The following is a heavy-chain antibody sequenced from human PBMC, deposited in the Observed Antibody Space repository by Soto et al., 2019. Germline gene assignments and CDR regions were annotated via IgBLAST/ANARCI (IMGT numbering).Heavy chain of an antibody. CDR1: GFTFSSYG. D-gene: IGHD1-26*01. J-gene: IGHJ6*03. CDR3: AKGRGSYYYYMDV. CDR2: ISYDGNNK. V-gene: IGHV3-30*18. Sequence: GGSLRLSCAASGFTFSSYGMHWVRQAPGKGLEWVALISYDGNNKHYADSVKGRFTISRDNSKNTLYLQMNSLRPEDTAVYYCAKGRGSYYYYMDVWGKGTTVTVSS.